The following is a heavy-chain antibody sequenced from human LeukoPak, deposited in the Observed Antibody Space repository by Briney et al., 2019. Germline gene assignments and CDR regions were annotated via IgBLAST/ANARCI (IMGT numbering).Heavy chain of an antibody. CDR2: MNPNSGNT. Sequence: GASVRVSCKASGYTFTSYDINWVRQATGQGLEWMGWMNPNSGNTGYAQKFQGRVTMTRNTSISTAYMELSSLRSEDMAVYYCAREERAGLALWELPALDYWGQGTLVTVSS. CDR3: AREERAGLALWELPALDY. J-gene: IGHJ4*02. V-gene: IGHV1-8*01. CDR1: GYTFTSYD. D-gene: IGHD1-26*01.